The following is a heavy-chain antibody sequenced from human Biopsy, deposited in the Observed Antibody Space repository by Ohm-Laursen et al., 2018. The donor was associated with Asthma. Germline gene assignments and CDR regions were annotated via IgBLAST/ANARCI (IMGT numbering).Heavy chain of an antibody. CDR1: GGSIRNSY. V-gene: IGHV4-59*01. Sequence: TLSLTCTVSGGSIRNSYWSWIRPPPGQRLEFIGYIYTSGSTNYNPSLKSRVTISADTSMNQFSLKLSSVTAADTAVYYCAREVVSSGFYFDSWGQGTLVTVSS. CDR3: AREVVSSGFYFDS. CDR2: IYTSGST. D-gene: IGHD3-22*01. J-gene: IGHJ4*02.